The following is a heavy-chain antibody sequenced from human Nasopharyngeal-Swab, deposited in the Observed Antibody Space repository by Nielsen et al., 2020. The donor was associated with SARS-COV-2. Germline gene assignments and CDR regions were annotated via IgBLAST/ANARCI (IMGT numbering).Heavy chain of an antibody. J-gene: IGHJ4*02. CDR1: GFTFSRYT. CDR3: GSTPLDSSGYYYAFHY. Sequence: SLKISCAASGFTFSRYTMHWVRQAPGKGLEWVAVISYDGSNKYYADSVKGRFTISRDISKNTLYLQMNSLRAEYTTRFYCGSTPLDSSGYYYAFHYWGRGTLVTVSS. CDR2: ISYDGSNK. D-gene: IGHD3-22*01. V-gene: IGHV3-30-3*01.